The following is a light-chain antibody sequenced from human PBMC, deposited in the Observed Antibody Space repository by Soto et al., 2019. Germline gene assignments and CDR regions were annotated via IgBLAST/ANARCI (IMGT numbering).Light chain of an antibody. V-gene: IGLV3-21*02. CDR3: QVWDSSSDHVV. CDR2: EDS. J-gene: IGLJ2*01. Sequence: SYELTQPPSGSVAPGQTARITCGGNNIGSKSVHWYQQKPGQAPVLVVYEDSYRPSGIPERCSGSNSGNTATLTISRVEAGDEADYYCQVWDSSSDHVVFGGGTKLTVL. CDR1: NIGSKS.